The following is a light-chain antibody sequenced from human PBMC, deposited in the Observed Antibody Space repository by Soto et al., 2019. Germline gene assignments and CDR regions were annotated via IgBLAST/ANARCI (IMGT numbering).Light chain of an antibody. CDR3: VAWDDSLNGRV. CDR1: SSNIGSNT. J-gene: IGLJ3*02. CDR2: RNN. V-gene: IGLV1-44*01. Sequence: QSVLTQPPSASGTPGQRVTISCSGSSSNIGSNTVNWYQQLPGTAPKLLIYRNNQRPSGVPDRFSGSKSGTSASLAISGLQYEDEADYYCVAWDDSLNGRVFGGGTKLTVL.